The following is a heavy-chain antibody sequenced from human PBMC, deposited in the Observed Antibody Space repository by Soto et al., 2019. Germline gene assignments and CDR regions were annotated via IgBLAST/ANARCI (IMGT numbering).Heavy chain of an antibody. CDR1: GGTFSSYA. CDR2: IIPIFGTA. Sequence: VKVSCKASGGTFSSYAISWVRQAPGQGLEWMGGIIPIFGTANYAQKFQGRVTITADESTSTAYMELSSLRSEDTAVYYCARNYGDYVAPKYGMDVWGQGTTVTVSS. J-gene: IGHJ6*02. CDR3: ARNYGDYVAPKYGMDV. D-gene: IGHD4-17*01. V-gene: IGHV1-69*01.